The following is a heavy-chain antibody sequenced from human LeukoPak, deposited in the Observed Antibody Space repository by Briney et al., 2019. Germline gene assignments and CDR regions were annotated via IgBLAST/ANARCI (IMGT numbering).Heavy chain of an antibody. CDR3: ARDWGSGSGTIFDY. V-gene: IGHV3-7*01. Sequence: GESLRLSCAASGFTFSSYWMTWVRQAPGKGLEWVANIKQDGSEKYYVDSVKGRFTISRDNAKNSLYLQMNSLRAEDTAVYYCARDWGSGSGTIFDYWGQGTQVTVSS. CDR1: GFTFSSYW. J-gene: IGHJ4*02. D-gene: IGHD3-16*01. CDR2: IKQDGSEK.